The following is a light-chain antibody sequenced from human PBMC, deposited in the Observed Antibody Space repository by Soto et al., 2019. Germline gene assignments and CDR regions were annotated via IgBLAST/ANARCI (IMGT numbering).Light chain of an antibody. Sequence: QSVLTQPPSVSAAPGQKVTISCSGSSSNIGNNYVSWYQQLPGTAPKLLIYDNNKRPSGIPDRFSGSKSGTSATLGITGLQTGYEADYYCGTWDSSLIEDVFGTGTKLTVL. CDR3: GTWDSSLIEDV. V-gene: IGLV1-51*01. J-gene: IGLJ1*01. CDR1: SSNIGNNY. CDR2: DNN.